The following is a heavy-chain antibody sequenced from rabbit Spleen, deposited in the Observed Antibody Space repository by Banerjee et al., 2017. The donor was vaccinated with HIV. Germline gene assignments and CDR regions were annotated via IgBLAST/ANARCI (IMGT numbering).Heavy chain of an antibody. Sequence: QEQLVESGGGLVQPGGSLKLSCKASGFDFSSRYRMSWVRQAPEKGLEWIGYIDPIFGSTYYASWVNGRFTISRENTQNTVSLQMNNLTAADTATYFCVRDGAGGSYFALWGPGTLVTVS. D-gene: IGHD8-1*01. CDR3: VRDGAGGSYFAL. J-gene: IGHJ4*01. CDR1: GFDFSSRYR. CDR2: IDPIFGST. V-gene: IGHV1S47*01.